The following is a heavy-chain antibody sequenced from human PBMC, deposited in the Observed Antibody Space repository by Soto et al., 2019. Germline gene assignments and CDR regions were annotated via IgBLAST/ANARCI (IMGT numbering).Heavy chain of an antibody. CDR3: ARDPYLAAAGPNWFDP. V-gene: IGHV3-48*01. CDR2: ISSSSSTI. Sequence: GGSLRLSCAASGFTFSSYSMNWVRQAPGKGLEWVSYISSSSSTIYYADSVKGRFTISRDNAKNSLYLQMNSLRAEDTAVYYCARDPYLAAAGPNWFDPWGQGTLVTVSS. J-gene: IGHJ5*02. D-gene: IGHD6-13*01. CDR1: GFTFSSYS.